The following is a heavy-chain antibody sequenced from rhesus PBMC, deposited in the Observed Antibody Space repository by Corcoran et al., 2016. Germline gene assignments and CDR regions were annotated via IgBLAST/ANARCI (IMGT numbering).Heavy chain of an antibody. V-gene: IGHV4-76*01. CDR2: IYGSSGST. D-gene: IGHD4-23*01. CDR3: ARIYTVTWLPIDY. Sequence: QVQLQESGPGVVKPSETLSLTCAVSGGSISGGYDWSWIRHPPGEGLELIWYIYGSSGSTNYNPSLKNRVTISKDASKNDVSLKMSSVTAADTAVYYCARIYTVTWLPIDYWGQGVLVTVSS. J-gene: IGHJ4*01. CDR1: GGSISGGYD.